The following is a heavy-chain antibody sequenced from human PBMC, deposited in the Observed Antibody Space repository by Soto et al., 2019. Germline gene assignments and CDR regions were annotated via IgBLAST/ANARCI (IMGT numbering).Heavy chain of an antibody. D-gene: IGHD1-26*01. CDR3: ARDEGWVNPYYFDY. Sequence: QVQLVESGGGVVQPGRSLRLSCAASGFTFSSYAMHWVRQAPGKGLEWVAVISYDGSNKYYADSVKGRFTISRDNSKNTLYLQMNSLRAEDTAVYYCARDEGWVNPYYFDYWGQGTLVTVSS. CDR2: ISYDGSNK. V-gene: IGHV3-30-3*01. CDR1: GFTFSSYA. J-gene: IGHJ4*02.